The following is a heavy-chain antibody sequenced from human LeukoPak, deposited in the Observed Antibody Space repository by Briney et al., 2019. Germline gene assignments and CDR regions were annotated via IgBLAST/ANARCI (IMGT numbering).Heavy chain of an antibody. Sequence: ASVKVSCKASGYTFSSYYMHWVRQAPGQGLEWVGVINPSGGTTSYAQKLQGRVTMTTDTSTSTAYMELRSLRSDDTAVYYCARPRDGSGWNWGYGGPDNGWFDPWGQGTLVTVSS. D-gene: IGHD6-19*01. CDR1: GYTFSSYY. J-gene: IGHJ5*02. CDR3: ARPRDGSGWNWGYGGPDNGWFDP. CDR2: INPSGGTT. V-gene: IGHV1-46*01.